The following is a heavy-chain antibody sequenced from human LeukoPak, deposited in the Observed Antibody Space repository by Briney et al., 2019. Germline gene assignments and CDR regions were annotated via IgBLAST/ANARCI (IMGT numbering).Heavy chain of an antibody. Sequence: PGGSLRLSCAASGFTVSSNYMSWVRQAPGKGLEWVSVIYSGGSTYYADSVKGRFTISRDNSKNTLYLQMNSLRDEDRAVYYGAKVLLRYFDWGGGGFDIWGQGTMVTVSS. D-gene: IGHD3-9*01. J-gene: IGHJ3*02. V-gene: IGHV3-53*01. CDR2: IYSGGST. CDR1: GFTVSSNY. CDR3: AKVLLRYFDWGGGGFDI.